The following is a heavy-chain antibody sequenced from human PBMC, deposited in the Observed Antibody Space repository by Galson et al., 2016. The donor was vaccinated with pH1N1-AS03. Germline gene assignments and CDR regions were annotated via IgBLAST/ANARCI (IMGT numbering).Heavy chain of an antibody. V-gene: IGHV3-23*01. CDR3: ASGAISPDY. D-gene: IGHD1-26*01. CDR2: ISGGVHNT. J-gene: IGHJ4*02. CDR1: GFLVSNYA. Sequence: SLRLSCAGSGFLVSNYAMSWVRQAPGKGPEWVSAISGGVHNTYYADSVRGRFTISRDSSKNTLYLQMNSLRAEDTAVYYCASGAISPDYWGQGTLVTVSS.